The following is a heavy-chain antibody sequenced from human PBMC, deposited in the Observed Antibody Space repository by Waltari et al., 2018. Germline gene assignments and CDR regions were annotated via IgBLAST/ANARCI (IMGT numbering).Heavy chain of an antibody. CDR1: GYTLTSYA. CDR2: INAGNGNT. V-gene: IGHV1-3*01. D-gene: IGHD6-6*01. J-gene: IGHJ5*02. CDR3: ARQGIAARPWIWFDP. Sequence: QVQLVQSGAEVKKPGASVKVSCKASGYTLTSYAMHWVRQAPGQRLEWMGWINAGNGNTKYSQKFQGRVTITRDTSASTAYMELSSLRSEDTAVYYCARQGIAARPWIWFDPWGQGTLDTVSS.